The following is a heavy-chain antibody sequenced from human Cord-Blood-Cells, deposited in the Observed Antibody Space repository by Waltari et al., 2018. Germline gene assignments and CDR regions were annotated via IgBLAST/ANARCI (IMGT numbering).Heavy chain of an antibody. V-gene: IGHV3-53*01. D-gene: IGHD7-27*01. J-gene: IGHJ4*02. CDR3: ARDLDGTGEVGYFDY. Sequence: EVQLVESGGGLIQPGGSLRRPCAACGFTVSSNSMSWVRRAPGKGLEWVSVIYSGGSTYYADSVKGRFTISRDNSKNTLYLQMNSLRAEDTAVYYCARDLDGTGEVGYFDYWGQGTLVTVSS. CDR1: GFTVSSNS. CDR2: IYSGGST.